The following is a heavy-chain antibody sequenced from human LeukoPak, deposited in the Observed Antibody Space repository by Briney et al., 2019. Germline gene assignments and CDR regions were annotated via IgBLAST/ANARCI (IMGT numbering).Heavy chain of an antibody. Sequence: SETLSLTCAVYGGSFSGYYWSWIRQPPGKGLEWIGEINHSGSTNYNPSLKSRVTISVDTSKNQFSLKLSSVTAADTAVYYCARGGWPARQYYFNYWGQGTLVTVSS. CDR1: GGSFSGYY. CDR2: INHSGST. V-gene: IGHV4-34*01. J-gene: IGHJ4*02. D-gene: IGHD6-19*01. CDR3: ARGGWPARQYYFNY.